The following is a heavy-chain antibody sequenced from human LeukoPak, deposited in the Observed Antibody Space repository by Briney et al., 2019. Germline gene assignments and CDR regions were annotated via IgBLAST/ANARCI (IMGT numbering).Heavy chain of an antibody. D-gene: IGHD4-17*01. CDR2: IYPGDSET. CDR3: ARQTTGTTVTFDP. J-gene: IGHJ5*02. CDR1: GYSFTSYW. V-gene: IGHV5-51*01. Sequence: GESLKISCEVSGYSFTSYWIGWVRQMPGKGLEWMGIIYPGDSETRYSPSFQGQVTISADKSISTAYLQWSSLKASDTAIYYCARQTTGTTVTFDPWGQGTLVTVSS.